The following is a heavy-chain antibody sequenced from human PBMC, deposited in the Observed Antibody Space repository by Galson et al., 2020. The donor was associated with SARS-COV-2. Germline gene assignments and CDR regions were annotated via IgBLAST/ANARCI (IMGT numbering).Heavy chain of an antibody. CDR3: AREFLRTVTILNWFHP. V-gene: IGHV1-18*04. CDR1: GYTFRDFP. Sequence: ASVKVSCKASGYTFRDFPVSWVRQAPGQGLEWMGWVSTYNNNTKYAQKFQGRVTMTTDTSTSTVYMELKRLTSDDTAIYYCAREFLRTVTILNWFHPWGQGSLVIVSS. CDR2: VSTYNNNT. D-gene: IGHD3-16*01. J-gene: IGHJ5*02.